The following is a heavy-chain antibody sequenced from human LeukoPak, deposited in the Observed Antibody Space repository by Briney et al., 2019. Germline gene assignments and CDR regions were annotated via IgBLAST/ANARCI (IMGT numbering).Heavy chain of an antibody. J-gene: IGHJ4*02. Sequence: PSETLSLTCTVSSGSISSRNYYWGWIRQPPGMGLEWIGNIYYGGSTYYNPSLKSRVTVSVDTSKNQFSLRLSSATAADTAVYYCARGTSSGSYYVGSVDFWGQGTLVTVSS. CDR3: ARGTSSGSYYVGSVDF. D-gene: IGHD1-26*01. V-gene: IGHV4-39*01. CDR1: SGSISSRNYY. CDR2: IYYGGST.